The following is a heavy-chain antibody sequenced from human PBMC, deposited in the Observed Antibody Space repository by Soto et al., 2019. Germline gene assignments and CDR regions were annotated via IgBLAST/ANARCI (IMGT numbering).Heavy chain of an antibody. V-gene: IGHV1-69*01. J-gene: IGHJ3*02. D-gene: IGHD3-22*01. CDR3: ASSWDYDSSGSIDAFDI. Sequence: QVQLVQSGAEVKKPGSSVKVSCKASGGTFSSYAISWVRQAPGQGLEWMGGIIPIFGTANYAQKFQGRVTITADESTSTAYMELSSLRSEVTAVYYCASSWDYDSSGSIDAFDIWGQGTMVTVSS. CDR1: GGTFSSYA. CDR2: IIPIFGTA.